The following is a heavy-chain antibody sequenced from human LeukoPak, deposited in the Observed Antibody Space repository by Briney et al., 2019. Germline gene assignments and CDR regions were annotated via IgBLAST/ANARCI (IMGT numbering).Heavy chain of an antibody. CDR1: GGSISSGSYS. V-gene: IGHV4-30-2*01. CDR3: ARAHGNQVYYNSIDP. Sequence: SETLSLTCAVSGGSISSGSYSWSWIRQPPGKGLEWIGYIYHSGSTYYNPSLKSRVTISVDRSKNQFSLKLSSVTAADTAVYYCARAHGNQVYYNSIDPWGQGTLVTVSS. D-gene: IGHD1-1*01. J-gene: IGHJ5*02. CDR2: IYHSGST.